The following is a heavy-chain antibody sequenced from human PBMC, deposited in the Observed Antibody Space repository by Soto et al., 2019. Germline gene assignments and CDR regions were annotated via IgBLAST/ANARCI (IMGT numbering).Heavy chain of an antibody. CDR3: VRDEGNSDSSAAFY. CDR2: IYRDGSR. D-gene: IGHD6-6*01. CDR1: GFTVSSNH. J-gene: IGHJ4*02. V-gene: IGHV3-66*01. Sequence: EVHLVESGGDLVQPGGSLRLSCAASGFTVSSNHMIWVSQAPGKGLEWGSVIYRDGSRYYADSVKARFTISRDISRNTLFLQMDRLRVEDTAMYFCVRDEGNSDSSAAFYWGQGTRVTVSS.